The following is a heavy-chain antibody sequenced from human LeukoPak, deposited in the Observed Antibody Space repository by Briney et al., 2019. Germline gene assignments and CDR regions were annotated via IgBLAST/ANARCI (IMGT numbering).Heavy chain of an antibody. Sequence: PSETLSLTCAVYGGSFSGYYWSWIRQPPGKGLEWIGEINHSGSTNYNPSLKSRVTISVDTSKNQFSLKLSSVTAADTAVYYCARGLLCSGGSCYKAIDYWGQGTLVTVSS. J-gene: IGHJ4*02. CDR2: INHSGST. V-gene: IGHV4-34*01. D-gene: IGHD2-15*01. CDR3: ARGLLCSGGSCYKAIDY. CDR1: GGSFSGYY.